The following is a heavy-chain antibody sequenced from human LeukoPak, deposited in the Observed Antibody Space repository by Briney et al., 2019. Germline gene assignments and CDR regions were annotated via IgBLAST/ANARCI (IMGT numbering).Heavy chain of an antibody. CDR2: ISAYNGST. CDR1: GYTFTSYG. J-gene: IGHJ6*02. V-gene: IGHV1-18*01. D-gene: IGHD2-2*02. Sequence: ASVKVSCKASGYTFTSYGISWVRQAPGQGLEWMGWISAYNGSTNYAQKLQGRVTMTTDTSTSTAYMELRSLRSDDTAVYYCARDGYCSSTSCYTNYYYYGMDVWGQGTTVTVSS. CDR3: ARDGYCSSTSCYTNYYYYGMDV.